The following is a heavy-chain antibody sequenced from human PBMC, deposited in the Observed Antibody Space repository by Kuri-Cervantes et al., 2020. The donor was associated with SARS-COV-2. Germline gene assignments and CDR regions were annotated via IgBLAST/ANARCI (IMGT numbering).Heavy chain of an antibody. D-gene: IGHD1-7*01. CDR3: AGSITGTTVPDGFDY. Sequence: SQTLSLTCAVSGGSISSGGYSWSWIRQPPGKGLEWIGYIYHSGSTYYNPSLKSRVTISVDRSKNPFSLKLRSVTAADTAVYYCAGSITGTTVPDGFDYWGQGTLVTVSS. J-gene: IGHJ4*02. V-gene: IGHV4-30-2*01. CDR1: GGSISSGGYS. CDR2: IYHSGST.